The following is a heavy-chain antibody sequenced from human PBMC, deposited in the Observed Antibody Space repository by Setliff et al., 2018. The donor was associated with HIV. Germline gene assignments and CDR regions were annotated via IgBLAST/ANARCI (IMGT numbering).Heavy chain of an antibody. CDR3: ARQVGATLSAFDI. CDR1: GYTFTFYS. CDR2: INAGNGNT. V-gene: IGHV1-3*01. J-gene: IGHJ3*02. D-gene: IGHD1-26*01. Sequence: ASVKVSCKASGYTFTFYSMHWVRQAPGQRLEWMGWINAGNGNTKYSQKFQGRVTMTRDTSISTAYMELSRLRSDDTAVYYCARQVGATLSAFDIWGQGTMVTVSS.